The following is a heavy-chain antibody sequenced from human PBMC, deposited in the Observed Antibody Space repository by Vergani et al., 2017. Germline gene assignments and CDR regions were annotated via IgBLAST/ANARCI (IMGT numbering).Heavy chain of an antibody. CDR3: ATKSCGTPGCQIGYFRE. J-gene: IGHJ1*01. CDR1: GFISSYYG. V-gene: IGHV3-30*03. Sequence: QVHPVESGGGVVQPGRSLRLSCVVSGFISSYYGMHWVRQAPGKGLEWVAVISYDGTQKYYADSVKGRFTISRDNSKSTLYLQMNSLRTEDTAVYYCATKSCGTPGCQIGYFREWGQGTLVTVSS. CDR2: ISYDGTQK. D-gene: IGHD1-1*01.